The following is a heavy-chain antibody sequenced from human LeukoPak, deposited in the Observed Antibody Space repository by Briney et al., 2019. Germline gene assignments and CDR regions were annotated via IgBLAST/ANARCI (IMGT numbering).Heavy chain of an antibody. CDR2: INTSGST. V-gene: IGHV4-4*07. Sequence: SETLSLTCTVSGGSISSYYWTWIRQSAGKGLEWIGRINTSGSTNYNPSLRSRVTMSVNTSKNQFSLNLTSVTAADTAVYSCAREGGNPRWLDPWGQGTLVTVSS. J-gene: IGHJ5*02. D-gene: IGHD6-25*01. CDR3: AREGGNPRWLDP. CDR1: GGSISSYY.